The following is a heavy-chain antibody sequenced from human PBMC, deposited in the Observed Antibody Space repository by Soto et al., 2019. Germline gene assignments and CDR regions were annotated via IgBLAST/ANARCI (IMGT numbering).Heavy chain of an antibody. D-gene: IGHD2-2*01. CDR2: INSDGSST. J-gene: IGHJ6*03. CDR1: GFTFSSYW. Sequence: EVQLVESGGGLVQPGGSLRLSCAASGFTFSSYWMHWVRQAPGKGLVWVSRINSDGSSTSYADSVKGRFTISRDNAKNTLYLQMNSLRAEDTAVYYCARDREPAAPEWWVYYYYYMDVWGKGTTVTVSS. CDR3: ARDREPAAPEWWVYYYYYMDV. V-gene: IGHV3-74*01.